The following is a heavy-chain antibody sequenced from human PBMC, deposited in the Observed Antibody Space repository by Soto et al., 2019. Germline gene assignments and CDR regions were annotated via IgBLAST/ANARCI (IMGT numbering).Heavy chain of an antibody. J-gene: IGHJ6*02. D-gene: IGHD2-2*01. CDR3: ARKPPAAIQGWAYGMDV. V-gene: IGHV3-53*01. CDR1: GFTVSTNY. CDR2: LHGSGST. Sequence: SLRLSCVASGFTVSTNYLSWVRQVPGKGLEWVSVLHGSGSTSYADSVKGRFTISRDNARNTFYLQMNSLRVEDTAVYYCARKPPAAIQGWAYGMDVWGQGTTVTVS.